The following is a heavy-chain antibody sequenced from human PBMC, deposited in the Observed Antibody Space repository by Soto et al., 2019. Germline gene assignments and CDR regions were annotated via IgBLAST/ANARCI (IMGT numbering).Heavy chain of an antibody. J-gene: IGHJ4*02. CDR1: GYTFTGYY. V-gene: IGHV1-2*04. CDR3: ARASHLAYCGGDRYSTFDY. Sequence: ASVKVSCKASGYTFTGYYMHWVRQAPGQGLEWMGWINPNSGGTNYAQKFQGWVTMTRDTSISTAYMELSRLRSDDTAVYYCARASHLAYCGGDRYSTFDYWGQGTLVTVSS. CDR2: INPNSGGT. D-gene: IGHD2-21*02.